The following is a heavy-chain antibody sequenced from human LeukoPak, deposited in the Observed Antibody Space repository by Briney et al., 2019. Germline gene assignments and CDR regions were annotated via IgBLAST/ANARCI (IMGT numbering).Heavy chain of an antibody. J-gene: IGHJ4*02. D-gene: IGHD3-22*01. CDR2: INSDGSST. V-gene: IGHV3-74*01. CDR3: ARGDDSSGYFYSYFDY. Sequence: GGSLRLSCAASGFILSSYWMHWVRQAPGKRLVWVSRINSDGSSTSYADSVKGRFTISRDNSKNTLDLQMNSLRTEDTAMYYCARGDDSSGYFYSYFDYWGQGTLVTVSS. CDR1: GFILSSYW.